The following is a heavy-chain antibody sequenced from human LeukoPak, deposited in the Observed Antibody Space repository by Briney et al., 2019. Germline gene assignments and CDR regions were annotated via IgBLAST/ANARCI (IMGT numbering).Heavy chain of an antibody. CDR2: IYYSGST. CDR1: GGSISSYY. D-gene: IGHD2-2*01. J-gene: IGHJ5*02. CDR3: ARVVPAAHIQNWFDP. V-gene: IGHV4-59*01. Sequence: SETLSLTCTVSGGSISSYYWSWIRQPPGKGLEWIGYIYYSGSTNYNPSLKSRVTISVDTSKNQFSLKLSSVTAADAAVYYCARVVPAAHIQNWFDPWGQGTLVTVSS.